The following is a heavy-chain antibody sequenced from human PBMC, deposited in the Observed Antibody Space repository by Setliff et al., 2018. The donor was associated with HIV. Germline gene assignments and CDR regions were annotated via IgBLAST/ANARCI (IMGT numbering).Heavy chain of an antibody. CDR3: ARLSLSLVRGIINSGDRFFDY. D-gene: IGHD3-10*01. CDR1: GGSISIHPFY. Sequence: KPTETLSLTCTVSGGSISIHPFYWGWIRQPPGKGLEWIGSIHYGGTTYSNPSLRSRVAFSVDTSKNQFSLQLSSVTAADTAVYYCARLSLSLVRGIINSGDRFFDYWG. J-gene: IGHJ4*03. V-gene: IGHV4-39*01. CDR2: IHYGGTT.